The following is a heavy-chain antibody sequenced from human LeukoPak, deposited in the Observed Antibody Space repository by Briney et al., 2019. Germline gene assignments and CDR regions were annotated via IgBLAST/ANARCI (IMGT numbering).Heavy chain of an antibody. V-gene: IGHV3-9*01. Sequence: GRSLRLSCAASGFSFDDYDMHWVRQAPGKGLEWVSGISWNSGSIGYADSVKGRFTISRDNAKNSLYLQMNSLRAEVTALYYCAKGRYIAVAGRGDYFDYWGQGTLVTVSS. J-gene: IGHJ4*02. D-gene: IGHD6-19*01. CDR2: ISWNSGSI. CDR3: AKGRYIAVAGRGDYFDY. CDR1: GFSFDDYD.